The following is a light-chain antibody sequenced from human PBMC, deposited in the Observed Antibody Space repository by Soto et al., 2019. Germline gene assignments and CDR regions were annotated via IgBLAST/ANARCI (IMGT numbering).Light chain of an antibody. CDR3: QAWDAFLGV. CDR1: KLGDKY. Sequence: SYELTQPPSVSVSPGQTASITCSGDKLGDKYACWYQQKPGQSPVLVIYQDSKRPSGIPERFSGSNSGNTATLTISGTQAMDEADYYCQAWDAFLGVFGGGTKLTVL. CDR2: QDS. J-gene: IGLJ2*01. V-gene: IGLV3-1*01.